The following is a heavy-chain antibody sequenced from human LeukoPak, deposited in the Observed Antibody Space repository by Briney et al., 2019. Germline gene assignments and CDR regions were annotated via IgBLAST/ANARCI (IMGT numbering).Heavy chain of an antibody. CDR2: IYYSGST. Sequence: IPSETLSLTCTVSGGSISSSSYYWGWIRQPPGKGLEWIGSIYYSGSTYYNPSLKCRVTISVDTSKNQFSLKLSSVTAADTAVYYCARLWSSRDAFDIWGQGTMVTVSS. CDR3: ARLWSSRDAFDI. CDR1: GGSISSSSYY. D-gene: IGHD2-8*02. V-gene: IGHV4-39*01. J-gene: IGHJ3*02.